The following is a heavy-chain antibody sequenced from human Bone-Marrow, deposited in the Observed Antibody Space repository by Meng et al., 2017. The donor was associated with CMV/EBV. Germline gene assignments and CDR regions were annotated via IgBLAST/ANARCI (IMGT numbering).Heavy chain of an antibody. J-gene: IGHJ4*02. CDR2: IRYDGSNK. D-gene: IGHD3-3*01. CDR3: AKDQGLDFWSGDFDF. CDR1: GFTFSSYD. V-gene: IGHV3-30*02. Sequence: GESLKISCAASGFTFSSYDMHWVRQAPGKGLEWVAFIRYDGSNKYYADSVKGRFTISRDNSKNTLYLQMNSLRAEDTAVYYCAKDQGLDFWSGDFDFWGQGTLVTVSS.